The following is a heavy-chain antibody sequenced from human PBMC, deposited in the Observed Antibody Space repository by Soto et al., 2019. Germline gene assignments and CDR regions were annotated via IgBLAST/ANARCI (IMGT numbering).Heavy chain of an antibody. D-gene: IGHD3-16*01. J-gene: IGHJ3*01. CDR2: ISGSGGRT. CDR1: GFIFGNYA. Sequence: EVQLLESGGGLVQSGGSVRLSCAASGFIFGNYAMNWVRQAPGKGLEWVSGISGSGGRTWYPDSVKGPFTMSRDISNNMVQIPMKGLSAEETAVYSCARDWLKWMLRSSAALKLWGPGTMVTASS. CDR3: ARDWLKWMLRSSAALKL. V-gene: IGHV3-23*01.